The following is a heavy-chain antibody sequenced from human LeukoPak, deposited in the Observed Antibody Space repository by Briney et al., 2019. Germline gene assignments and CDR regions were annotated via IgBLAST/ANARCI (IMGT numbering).Heavy chain of an antibody. D-gene: IGHD3-3*01. CDR1: GGSISSGGHS. J-gene: IGHJ6*02. CDR3: ARINDFWSGPILDV. Sequence: PSQTLSLTCTVSGGSISSGGHSWSWIRQPPGKGLEWIGYIYHSGSGSTYYNPSLKSRVTISIDKSKNQFSLKLNSVTAADTAVYYCARINDFWSGPILDVWGQGTTVTVSS. V-gene: IGHV4-30-2*01. CDR2: IYHSGSGST.